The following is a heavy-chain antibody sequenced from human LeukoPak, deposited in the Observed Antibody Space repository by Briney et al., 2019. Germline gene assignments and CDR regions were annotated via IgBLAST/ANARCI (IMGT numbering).Heavy chain of an antibody. CDR3: ASGVYYDSSGYYGDAFDI. V-gene: IGHV1-2*02. Sequence: ASVKVSCKASGYTFTGYYMHWVRQAPGQGLEWMGWINPNSGGTNYAQKFQGRVTMARDTSISTAYMELSRLRSDDTAVYYCASGVYYDSSGYYGDAFDIWGQGTIVTVSS. CDR1: GYTFTGYY. D-gene: IGHD3-22*01. J-gene: IGHJ3*02. CDR2: INPNSGGT.